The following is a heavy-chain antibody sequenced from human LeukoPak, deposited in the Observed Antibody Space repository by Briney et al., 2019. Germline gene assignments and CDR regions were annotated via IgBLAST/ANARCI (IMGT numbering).Heavy chain of an antibody. CDR2: ISLFCPSI. Sequence: GGSLRLSCAGSGFIFSDHNMNWVRQAPGKGLEWVSYISLFCPSISYTASVKDRFTISRDNAKSSLYLQMNSLRAEDTAVYYCVRDQRLPKLGYYFDYWGQGTPVTVSS. D-gene: IGHD6-25*01. V-gene: IGHV3-48*01. CDR3: VRDQRLPKLGYYFDY. J-gene: IGHJ4*02. CDR1: GFIFSDHN.